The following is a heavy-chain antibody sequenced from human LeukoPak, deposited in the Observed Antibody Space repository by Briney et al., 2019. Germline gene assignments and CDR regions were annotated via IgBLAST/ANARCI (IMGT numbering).Heavy chain of an antibody. J-gene: IGHJ6*02. V-gene: IGHV4-59*01. CDR3: ARGRGVYYGSGSSRGMDV. Sequence: SETLSLTCTVSGGSISSYYWSWIRQPPGKGLEWIGYIYYSGSTNYNPSLKSRVTISVDTSKNQFSLKLSSVTAADTAVYYCARGRGVYYGSGSSRGMDVWGQGTTVTVSS. D-gene: IGHD3-10*01. CDR2: IYYSGST. CDR1: GGSISSYY.